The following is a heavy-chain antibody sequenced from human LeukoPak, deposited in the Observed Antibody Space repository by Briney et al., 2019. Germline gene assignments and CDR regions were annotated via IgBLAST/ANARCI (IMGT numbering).Heavy chain of an antibody. CDR3: ARDLGTSGYSGY. Sequence: ASVKVSCKASGYTFTAYYMYWVRQAPRQGLERMGWINPNSGGTNYAQKFQGRVTMTRDTSISTAYMELSRLRSDDTAVYYCARDLGTSGYSGYWGQGSLVTVSS. D-gene: IGHD3-16*01. CDR2: INPNSGGT. V-gene: IGHV1-2*02. J-gene: IGHJ4*02. CDR1: GYTFTAYY.